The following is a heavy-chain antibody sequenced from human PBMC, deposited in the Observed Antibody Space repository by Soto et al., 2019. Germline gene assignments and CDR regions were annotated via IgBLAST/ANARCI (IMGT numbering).Heavy chain of an antibody. Sequence: QVQLQESGPGLVKPSGTLSLTCAVSGGSISSSNWWSWVRQPPGKGLEWIGEIYHSGSTNYNPSLKSRVTITVDKSKNPFSLKLSPVTPPGTAGYFWAGWIKPQQYYYYGMDVWGQGTTVTVSS. D-gene: IGHD5-18*01. V-gene: IGHV4-4*02. CDR2: IYHSGST. J-gene: IGHJ6*02. CDR3: AGWIKPQQYYYYGMDV. CDR1: GGSISSSNW.